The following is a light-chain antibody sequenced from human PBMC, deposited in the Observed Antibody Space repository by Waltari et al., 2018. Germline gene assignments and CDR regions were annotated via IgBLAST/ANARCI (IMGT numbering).Light chain of an antibody. CDR1: SSYLGAYNY. CDR2: DVS. Sequence: QAALTQPPSVSGSPGQSVTISCTRPSSYLGAYNYVYWYQHHPGKAPKLMIYDVSKRPSGVSDRFSGSKSGNTASLTISGLQTEDEADYYCCSYTNSNTFFFGGGTRLTVL. V-gene: IGLV2-11*01. J-gene: IGLJ7*01. CDR3: CSYTNSNTFF.